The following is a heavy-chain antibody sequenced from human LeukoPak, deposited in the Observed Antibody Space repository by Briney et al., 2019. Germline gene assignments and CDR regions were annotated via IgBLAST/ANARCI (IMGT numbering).Heavy chain of an antibody. CDR2: INSDGSST. CDR3: ARVMTGMVIIGGVFAFDI. V-gene: IGHV3-74*01. Sequence: PGGSLRPSCAASGFTFSSYWMHWVRQAPGKGLVWVSRINSDGSSTSYADSVKGRFTISRDNAKNTLYLQMNSLRAEDTAAYYCARVMTGMVIIGGVFAFDIWGLGTMVTVSS. CDR1: GFTFSSYW. J-gene: IGHJ3*02. D-gene: IGHD3-3*01.